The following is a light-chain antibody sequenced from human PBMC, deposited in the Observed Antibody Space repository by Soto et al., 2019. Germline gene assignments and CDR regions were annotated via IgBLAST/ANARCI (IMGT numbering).Light chain of an antibody. CDR2: GAS. CDR3: QQCGSSRRT. J-gene: IGKJ1*01. CDR1: RSVTSDC. Sequence: EIVMTQSPATLSVSPGERATLSCRASRSVTSDCLAWYRQRPGQAPRLLVYGASTRATGTPDRISGSGSGTDFTLTISRLEPEDFAVYYCQQCGSSRRTFGQGTRVEIK. V-gene: IGKV3-20*01.